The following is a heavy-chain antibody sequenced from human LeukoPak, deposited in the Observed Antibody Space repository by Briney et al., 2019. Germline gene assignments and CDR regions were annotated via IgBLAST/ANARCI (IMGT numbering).Heavy chain of an antibody. CDR1: GFTFSDYW. V-gene: IGHV3-21*01. CDR3: ARGLREVQLWYSLGY. J-gene: IGHJ4*02. CDR2: ISSSSSYI. Sequence: GGSLRLSCAASGFTFSDYWMNWVRQAPGKGLEWVSSISSSSSYIYYADSVKGRFTISRDNAKNSLYLQMNSLRAEDTAVYYCARGLREVQLWYSLGYWGQGTLVTVSS. D-gene: IGHD5-18*01.